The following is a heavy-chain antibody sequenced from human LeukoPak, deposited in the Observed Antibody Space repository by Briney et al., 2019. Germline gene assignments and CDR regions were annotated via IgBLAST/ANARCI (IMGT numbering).Heavy chain of an antibody. CDR2: INPNCGGT. CDR3: ARTSVEVGQNYYGMDV. D-gene: IGHD3-22*01. V-gene: IGHV1-2*02. J-gene: IGHJ6*02. CDR1: GYTFTDYY. Sequence: ASVTVSCKASGYTFTDYYMHWVRQAPGQGLEYMGWINPNCGGTKSAQKFQGRVTMTRDTSISTDYMELSGLASDDAAVYYCARTSVEVGQNYYGMDVWGQGTTVTVSS.